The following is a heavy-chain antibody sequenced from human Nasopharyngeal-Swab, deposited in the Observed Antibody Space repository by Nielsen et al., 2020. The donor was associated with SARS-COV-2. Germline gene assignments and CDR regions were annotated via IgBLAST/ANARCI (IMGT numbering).Heavy chain of an antibody. CDR3: ARELGVGLFDY. Sequence: ASVKVSCKTSGYTFSSYGIAWVRQAPGQGLEWLGCISPYNDYTHYAQKFQGSVTMTSDTSTSTAYLELRSLTSDDTAVYYCARELGVGLFDYWGQGTLVTVSS. D-gene: IGHD3-16*01. J-gene: IGHJ4*02. CDR2: ISPYNDYT. V-gene: IGHV1-18*01. CDR1: GYTFSSYG.